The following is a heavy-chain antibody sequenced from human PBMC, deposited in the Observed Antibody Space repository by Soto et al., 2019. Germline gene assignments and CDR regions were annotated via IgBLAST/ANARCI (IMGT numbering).Heavy chain of an antibody. CDR2: IYYSGST. CDR3: ARDRYFGTD. V-gene: IGHV4-61*01. J-gene: IGHJ4*02. CDR1: GGSVSSGSYY. D-gene: IGHD3-9*01. Sequence: PSETLSLTCTVSGGSVSSGSYYWSWIRQPPGKGLEWIGYIYYSGSTNYNTSLKSRVTISVDTSKNQFSLKLSSVTAADTAVYYCARDRYFGTDWGQGTLVTVSS.